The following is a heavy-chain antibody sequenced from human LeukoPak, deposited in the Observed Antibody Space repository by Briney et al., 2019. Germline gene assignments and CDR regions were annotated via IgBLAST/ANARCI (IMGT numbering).Heavy chain of an antibody. Sequence: PSKTLSLTCTVSGGSISSYYWSWIRQPPGKGLEWIGYIYYSGSTNYNPSLKSRVTISVDTSKNQFSLKLSSVTAADTAVYYCARHDGVVMTTGAFDIWGQGTMVTVSS. CDR2: IYYSGST. V-gene: IGHV4-59*08. J-gene: IGHJ3*02. CDR1: GGSISSYY. CDR3: ARHDGVVMTTGAFDI. D-gene: IGHD4-17*01.